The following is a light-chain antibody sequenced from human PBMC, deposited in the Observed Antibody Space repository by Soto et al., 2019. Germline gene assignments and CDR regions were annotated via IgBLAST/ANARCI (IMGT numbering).Light chain of an antibody. J-gene: IGKJ4*01. CDR2: DAS. V-gene: IGKV1-39*01. Sequence: DIQMPKYPSSLSASVGDRVTITCLASQSISSYLNWYQQKPGKAPKLLIYDASSLESGVPSRFTGSGSGTEFTLTISSLQPEDFATYYCQQLESYPSTFGGGTKVDIK. CDR3: QQLESYPST. CDR1: QSISSY.